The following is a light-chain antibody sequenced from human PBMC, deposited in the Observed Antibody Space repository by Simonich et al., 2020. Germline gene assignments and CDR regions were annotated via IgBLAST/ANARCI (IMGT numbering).Light chain of an antibody. CDR1: QGISNY. CDR2: AAS. CDR3: IQHNSYPLT. J-gene: IGKJ4*01. V-gene: IGKV1-17*03. Sequence: DIQITTSPSSMSASVGDIVNITCRASQGISNYFAWFKQKPGKVPKSLIYAASSFQSGVPSRFSGSGSGTEFTLTISSLQPEDFATYYCIQHNSYPLTFGGGTKVEIK.